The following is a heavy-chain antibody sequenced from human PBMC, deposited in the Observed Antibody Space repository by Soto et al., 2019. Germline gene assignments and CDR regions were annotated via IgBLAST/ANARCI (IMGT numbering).Heavy chain of an antibody. CDR3: ARPGRRGPVGMDV. CDR1: GGSISSGDYY. CDR2: IYYSGST. D-gene: IGHD3-10*01. Sequence: SETLSLTCTVSGGSISSGDYYWSWIRQPPGEGLEWIGYIYYSGSTYYNPSLKSRVTISVDTSKNQFSLKLSSVTAADTAVYYCARPGRRGPVGMDVWGQGTTVTVSS. J-gene: IGHJ6*02. V-gene: IGHV4-30-4*01.